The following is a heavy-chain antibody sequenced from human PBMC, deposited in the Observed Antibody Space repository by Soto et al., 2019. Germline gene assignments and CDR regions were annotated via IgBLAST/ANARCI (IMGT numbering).Heavy chain of an antibody. CDR1: GYSFTSYW. CDR3: AIPAPLRAAHDAFDI. V-gene: IGHV5-51*01. Sequence: GESLKISCKGSGYSFTSYWIGWVRQMPGKGLEWMGIIYPGDFDTRYSPSFQGQVTISADKSISTAYLQWSSLKASDTAMYYCAIPAPLRAAHDAFDIWGQGTMVTVSS. D-gene: IGHD6-6*01. CDR2: IYPGDFDT. J-gene: IGHJ3*02.